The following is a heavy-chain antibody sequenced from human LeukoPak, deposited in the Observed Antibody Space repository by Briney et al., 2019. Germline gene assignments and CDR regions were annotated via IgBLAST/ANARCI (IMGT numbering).Heavy chain of an antibody. CDR1: GYTFTRFA. Sequence: ASVKVSCKASGYTFTRFAMNWVRQAPGEGLEWMGWINTNTGNPTYAQGFTGRFVFSLDTSVRMAYLQITSLKAEDTAVYYCATGITIFGVDNNYFDYWGQGTLVTVSS. D-gene: IGHD3-3*01. J-gene: IGHJ4*02. V-gene: IGHV7-4-1*04. CDR3: ATGITIFGVDNNYFDY. CDR2: INTNTGNP.